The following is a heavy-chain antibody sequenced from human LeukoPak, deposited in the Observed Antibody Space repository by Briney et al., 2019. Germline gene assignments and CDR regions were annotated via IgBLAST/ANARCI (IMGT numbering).Heavy chain of an antibody. CDR1: GFTFSSYS. CDR2: ISSSSSTI. J-gene: IGHJ4*02. D-gene: IGHD3-16*02. Sequence: GGSLRLSCAASGFTFSSYSMNWVRQAPGKGLEWVSYISSSSSTIYYADFVKGRFTISRDNAKNSLYLQMNSLRAEDTAVYYCARVTLYDYVWGSYHTEYYFDYWGQGTLVTVSS. CDR3: ARVTLYDYVWGSYHTEYYFDY. V-gene: IGHV3-48*01.